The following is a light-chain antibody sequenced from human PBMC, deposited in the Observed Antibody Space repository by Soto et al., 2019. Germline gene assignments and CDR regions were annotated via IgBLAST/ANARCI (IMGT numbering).Light chain of an antibody. Sequence: QSALTQPASVSGSPGQSITISCTGTSSDVGGYNYVSWYQQHPGKAPKLMIYDVSNRPSGVSNRFSGSKSGNTASLTISGLQDEDEADYYCSSYTSSSTLEVFGTGTKLTVL. CDR3: SSYTSSSTLEV. CDR1: SSDVGGYNY. J-gene: IGLJ1*01. CDR2: DVS. V-gene: IGLV2-14*01.